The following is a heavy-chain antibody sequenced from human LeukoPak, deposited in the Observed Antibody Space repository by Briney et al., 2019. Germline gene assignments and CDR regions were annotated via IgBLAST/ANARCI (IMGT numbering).Heavy chain of an antibody. CDR3: ARQYYDFWSGYSGFDY. J-gene: IGHJ4*02. CDR1: GYIFTNYW. CDR2: IYPGDSDT. V-gene: IGHV5-51*01. D-gene: IGHD3-3*01. Sequence: GESLKISCKGSGYIFTNYWIGWVRQMPGKGLEWMGIIYPGDSDTRYSPSFQGQVTISADKSISTAYLQWSSLKASDTAMYYCARQYYDFWSGYSGFDYWGQGTLVTVSS.